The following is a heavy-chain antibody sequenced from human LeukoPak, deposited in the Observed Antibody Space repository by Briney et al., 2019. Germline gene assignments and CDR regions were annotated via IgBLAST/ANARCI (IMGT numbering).Heavy chain of an antibody. CDR3: ARHPCSTNCTGGFDP. CDR2: IYTSRST. D-gene: IGHD2-2*01. V-gene: IGHV4-4*09. CDR1: GGFINNYY. Sequence: SGTLSPTCSGSGGFINNYYWSWMRQPPGKGLDGICFIYTSRSTNYTPSPTSPVTISVDTSKNQVSLWLRTVTAADTAVYYCARHPCSTNCTGGFDPWGQGDQVTVSS. J-gene: IGHJ5*02.